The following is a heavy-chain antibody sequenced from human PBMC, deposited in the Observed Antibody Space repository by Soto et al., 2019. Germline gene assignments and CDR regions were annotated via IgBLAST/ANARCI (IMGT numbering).Heavy chain of an antibody. CDR3: AKDDPVSGTLGYSYGLGGMYF. CDR1: GFTFSSYA. J-gene: IGHJ6*02. Sequence: QPGGSLRLSCAASGFTFSSYAMSWVRQAPGKGLEWVSAISGSGGSTYYADSVKGRFTISRDNSKNTLYLQMNSLRAEDTAVYYCAKDDPVSGTLGYSYGLGGMYFWGQGTTVPVSS. V-gene: IGHV3-23*01. D-gene: IGHD5-18*01. CDR2: ISGSGGST.